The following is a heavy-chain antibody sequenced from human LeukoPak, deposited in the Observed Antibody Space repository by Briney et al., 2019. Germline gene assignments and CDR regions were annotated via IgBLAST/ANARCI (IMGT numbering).Heavy chain of an antibody. Sequence: SETLSLTCTVSGGSISSGVYYWTWIRLHPGKGLEWIGYIYHSGSTSYNPSLKSRVSISVDTSKNQFSLNLSSATAADTAVYYCARERPTGWYFDYWGQGTLVTVSS. CDR3: ARERPTGWYFDY. CDR1: GGSISSGVYY. CDR2: IYHSGST. V-gene: IGHV4-31*03. D-gene: IGHD6-19*01. J-gene: IGHJ4*02.